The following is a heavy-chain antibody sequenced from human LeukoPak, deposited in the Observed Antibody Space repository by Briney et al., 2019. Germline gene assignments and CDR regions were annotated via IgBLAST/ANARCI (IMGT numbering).Heavy chain of an antibody. D-gene: IGHD5-18*01. CDR2: ISYDGSNK. CDR1: GFTFSSYA. Sequence: GGSLRFSCAASGFTFSSYAMHWVRQAPGKGLEWVAVISYDGSNKYYADSVKGRFTISRDNSKNTLYLQMNSLRAEDTAVYYCARDRVLYSYGSSDAFDYWGQGTLVTVSS. V-gene: IGHV3-30*04. CDR3: ARDRVLYSYGSSDAFDY. J-gene: IGHJ4*02.